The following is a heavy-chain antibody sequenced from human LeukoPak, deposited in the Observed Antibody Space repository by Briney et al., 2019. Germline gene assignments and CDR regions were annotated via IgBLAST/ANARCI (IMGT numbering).Heavy chain of an antibody. V-gene: IGHV3-23*01. Sequence: PGGSLRLSCAASGFTFSSYAMSWVRQAPGKGLEWVSVISGSGGSTYYADSVKGRFTISRDNSKNTLYLQMNSLRAEDTAVCYCAKGSDYYGSGTYLDYWGQGTLVTVSS. CDR2: ISGSGGST. D-gene: IGHD3-10*01. CDR3: AKGSDYYGSGTYLDY. CDR1: GFTFSSYA. J-gene: IGHJ4*02.